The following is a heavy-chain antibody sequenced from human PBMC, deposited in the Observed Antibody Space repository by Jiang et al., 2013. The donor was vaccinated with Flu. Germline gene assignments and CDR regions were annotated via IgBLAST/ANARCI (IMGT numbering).Heavy chain of an antibody. Sequence: GAEVKKPGASVKVSCKASGYTFTGYYMHWVRQAPGQGLEWMGWINPNSGGTNYAQKFQGRVTMTRDTSISTAYMELSRLRSDDTAVYYCATSPKTMVRGTNAFDIWGQGTMVTVSS. V-gene: IGHV1-2*02. J-gene: IGHJ3*02. CDR1: GYTFTGYY. CDR2: INPNSGGT. D-gene: IGHD3-10*01. CDR3: ATSPKTMVRGTNAFDI.